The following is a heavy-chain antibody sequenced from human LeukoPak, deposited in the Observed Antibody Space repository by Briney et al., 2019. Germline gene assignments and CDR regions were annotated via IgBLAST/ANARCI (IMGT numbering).Heavy chain of an antibody. D-gene: IGHD6-19*01. V-gene: IGHV3-23*01. Sequence: PGGSLGLSCVASGFILSTSEMNWVRQAPGKGLEWVSAISGSGGSTYYADSVKGRFTISRDNSKNTLYLQMNSLRAEDTAVYYCAKDRASSGWYFVEYFQHWGQGTLVTVSS. CDR2: ISGSGGST. CDR1: GFILSTSE. CDR3: AKDRASSGWYFVEYFQH. J-gene: IGHJ1*01.